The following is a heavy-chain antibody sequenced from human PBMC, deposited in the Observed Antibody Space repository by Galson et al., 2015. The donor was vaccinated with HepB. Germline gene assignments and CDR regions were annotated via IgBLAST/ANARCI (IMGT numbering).Heavy chain of an antibody. D-gene: IGHD3-16*01. J-gene: IGHJ4*02. CDR2: ITGGGGRT. CDR3: AKVAILGATPHYFDY. CDR1: GFSFTKYS. Sequence: SLRLSCATSGFSFTKYSMSWVRQAPGKGLQWVSAITGGGGRTYYADSVKGRFTTSRDSSSNTVFLLMTSLRVDDTAGYYCAKVAILGATPHYFDYLGQGTLVTVSS. V-gene: IGHV3-23*01.